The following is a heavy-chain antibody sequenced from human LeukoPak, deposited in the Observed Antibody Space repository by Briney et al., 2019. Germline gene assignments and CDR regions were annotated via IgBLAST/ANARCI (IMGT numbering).Heavy chain of an antibody. D-gene: IGHD3-22*01. CDR1: GGSISSYY. V-gene: IGHV4-59*12. J-gene: IGHJ4*02. Sequence: SETLPLTCTVSGGSISSYYWSWIRQPPGKGLEWIGYIYYSGSTNYNPSLKSRVTISVDTSKNQFSLKLSSVTAEDTAVYYCAKDSNAYDSFLFGYFDYWGQGTLVTVSS. CDR2: IYYSGST. CDR3: AKDSNAYDSFLFGYFDY.